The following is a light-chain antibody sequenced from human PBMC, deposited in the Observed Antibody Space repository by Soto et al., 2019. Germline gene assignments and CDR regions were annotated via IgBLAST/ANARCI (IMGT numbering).Light chain of an antibody. J-gene: IGLJ2*01. CDR3: GTWDSSLSAGV. CDR2: DNN. V-gene: IGLV1-51*01. CDR1: SSNIGNNY. Sequence: QSVLTQPPSVSAPPGQKVTISCSGSSSNIGNNYVSWYQQLPGTAPKLLIYDNNKRPSGIPDRFSGSKSGTSATLGITGLQTGDEADYYCGTWDSSLSAGVFGGGTKLPS.